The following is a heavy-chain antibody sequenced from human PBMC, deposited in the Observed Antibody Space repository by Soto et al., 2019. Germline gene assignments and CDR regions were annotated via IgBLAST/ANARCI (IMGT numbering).Heavy chain of an antibody. V-gene: IGHV4-39*07. CDR2: IYYSGST. J-gene: IGHJ5*02. CDR1: GGSISSSSYY. CDR3: ARESSGGSGSYINWFDP. Sequence: SETLSLTCTVSGGSISSSSYYWGWIRQPPGKGLEWIGSIYYSGSTYYNPSLKSRVTISVDTSKNQFSLKLSSVTAADTAVYYCARESSGGSGSYINWFDPWGQGTLVTVSS. D-gene: IGHD3-10*01.